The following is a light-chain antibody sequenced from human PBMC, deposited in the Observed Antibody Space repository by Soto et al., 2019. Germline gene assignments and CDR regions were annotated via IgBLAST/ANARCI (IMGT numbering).Light chain of an antibody. CDR2: DVS. J-gene: IGLJ3*02. CDR3: SSYTTSSTWV. CDR1: SSDVGGHNY. V-gene: IGLV2-14*01. Sequence: QSALTQPASVSASPGQSITISCTGTSSDVGGHNYVSWYQQHPGKAPKPMIYDVSNRPSGVSNRFSGSKSGNTASLTISGLQAEDEADYYCSSYTTSSTWVFGGGTKVTVL.